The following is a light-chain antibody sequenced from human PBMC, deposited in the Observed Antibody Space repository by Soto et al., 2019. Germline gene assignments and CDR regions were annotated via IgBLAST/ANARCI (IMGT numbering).Light chain of an antibody. Sequence: ILLTQSPGTLSLSPGERATLSCRGSQSVGRRYLAWYQQKPGQAPMLLIYDTSERASDIPDRFSSSGSGTAFTLTISRLVPEDFAVYYCQYQGTFGGGTKVEIK. CDR2: DTS. CDR3: QYQGT. CDR1: QSVGRRY. J-gene: IGKJ4*02. V-gene: IGKV3-20*01.